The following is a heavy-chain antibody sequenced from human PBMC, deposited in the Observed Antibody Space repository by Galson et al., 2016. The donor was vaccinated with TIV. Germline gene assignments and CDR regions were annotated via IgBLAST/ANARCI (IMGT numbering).Heavy chain of an antibody. CDR1: GFTFSNYG. V-gene: IGHV3-33*07. CDR3: ARDGSWSGDPIYGGTRPDF. D-gene: IGHD3-10*01. CDR2: IWYDGNAK. Sequence: SLRLSCATSGFTFSNYGMYWVRQAPGKGLEWVALIWYDGNAKFYADSVKGRFTISRDPSRYTLYLQMNSLSAEDTALYYCARDGSWSGDPIYGGTRPDFWGRGTLVTVSS. J-gene: IGHJ4*02.